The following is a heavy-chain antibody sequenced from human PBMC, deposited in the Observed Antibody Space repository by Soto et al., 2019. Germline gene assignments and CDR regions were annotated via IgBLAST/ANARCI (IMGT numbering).Heavy chain of an antibody. J-gene: IGHJ4*02. V-gene: IGHV3-23*01. CDR1: GFAFSSYA. D-gene: IGHD2-15*01. CDR2: VSAHGADT. CDR3: AREDGGGPFDY. Sequence: EVHLLESGGVLVQPGGSLRLSCAASGFAFSSYAMSWVRQAPGKGLEWVSGVSAHGADTYYADSVKGRFTISRDNSENTLYLQMSGLRAEDTAVYYCAREDGGGPFDYWGQGTLLTVSS.